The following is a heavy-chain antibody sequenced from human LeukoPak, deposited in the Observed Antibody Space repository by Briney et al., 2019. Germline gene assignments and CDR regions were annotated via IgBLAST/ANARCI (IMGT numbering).Heavy chain of an antibody. Sequence: PGGSLRLSCVASGFTFSTYWIHWVRQAPGKGLQWVTFIRHDGSNKYYADSVKGRFTTSRDNSKNTLYLQMSSLRAEDTAVYYCAKALEMATISSDHWGQGTLVTVSS. J-gene: IGHJ4*02. CDR1: GFTFSTYW. D-gene: IGHD5-24*01. CDR3: AKALEMATISSDH. V-gene: IGHV3-30*02. CDR2: IRHDGSNK.